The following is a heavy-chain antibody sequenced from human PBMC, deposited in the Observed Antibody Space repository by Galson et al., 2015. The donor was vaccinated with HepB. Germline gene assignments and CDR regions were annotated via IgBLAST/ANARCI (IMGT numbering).Heavy chain of an antibody. CDR3: VRVYFGSGSSSAYWYFDL. D-gene: IGHD3-10*01. V-gene: IGHV3-48*02. CDR1: GFTFSSYT. Sequence: SLRLSCAASGFTFSSYTMNWVRQAPGKGLESVSYISSTGTTMYYADSAKGRFTISRDNAQNSLYLQMNGLRDEDTAVCYCVRVYFGSGSSSAYWYFDLWGRGALVTVSS. J-gene: IGHJ2*01. CDR2: ISSTGTTM.